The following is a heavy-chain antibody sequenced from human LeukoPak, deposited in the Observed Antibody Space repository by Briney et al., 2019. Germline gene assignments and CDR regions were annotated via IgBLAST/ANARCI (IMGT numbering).Heavy chain of an antibody. V-gene: IGHV1-18*01. Sequence: GSSVKVSCKASGGTFSSYGISWVRQAPGQGLEWMGWISAYNGNTNYAQKLQGRVTMTTDTSTSTAYMELRSLRSDDTAVYYCARVGMTTVNNYWGQGTLVTVSS. D-gene: IGHD4-17*01. J-gene: IGHJ4*02. CDR2: ISAYNGNT. CDR1: GGTFSSYG. CDR3: ARVGMTTVNNY.